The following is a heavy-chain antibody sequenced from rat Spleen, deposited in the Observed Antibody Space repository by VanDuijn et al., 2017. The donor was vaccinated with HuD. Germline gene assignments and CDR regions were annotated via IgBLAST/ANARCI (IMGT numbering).Heavy chain of an antibody. D-gene: IGHD1-10*01. CDR3: ARDKGGQLRGFAY. CDR2: MWYDGDT. Sequence: QVQLKESGPGLVQPSETLSLTCTVSGFSLTSYSVSWVRQPSGKGPEWMGRMWYDGDTAYNSALKSRLSISRDTSKNHIFLKMNSLQSEDTATYHCARDKGGQLRGFAYWGQGTLVTVSS. J-gene: IGHJ3*01. CDR1: GFSLTSYS. V-gene: IGHV2-34*01.